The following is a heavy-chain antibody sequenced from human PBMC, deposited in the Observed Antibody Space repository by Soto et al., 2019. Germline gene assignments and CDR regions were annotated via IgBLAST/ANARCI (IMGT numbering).Heavy chain of an antibody. J-gene: IGHJ6*02. V-gene: IGHV1-69*12. Sequence: QVQLVQSGAEVKKPGSSVKVSCKASGGTFSSYAISWVRQAPGQGLEWMGGIIPIFGTANYAQKFQGRVTITADESTSTAYMELSSLRSEDTAVYYCARVGSRGYSYWPMGDYYYGMDVWGQGTTVTVSS. CDR2: IIPIFGTA. D-gene: IGHD5-18*01. CDR3: ARVGSRGYSYWPMGDYYYGMDV. CDR1: GGTFSSYA.